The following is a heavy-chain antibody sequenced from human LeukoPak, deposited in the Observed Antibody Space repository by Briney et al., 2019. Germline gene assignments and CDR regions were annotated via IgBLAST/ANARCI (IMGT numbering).Heavy chain of an antibody. Sequence: SETLSLTCSVSGGSVNRSSHYWAWIRQPPGRGLEWIGSSYYIGNIYYNPSVKSRITISGDTSMTQCSLKLSSVTAADTAVYYCARVYNWNSSGLGAPRDWGRGTQVTVSS. CDR3: ARVYNWNSSGLGAPRD. J-gene: IGHJ4*02. CDR1: GGSVNRSSHY. V-gene: IGHV4-39*07. D-gene: IGHD1-7*01. CDR2: SYYIGNI.